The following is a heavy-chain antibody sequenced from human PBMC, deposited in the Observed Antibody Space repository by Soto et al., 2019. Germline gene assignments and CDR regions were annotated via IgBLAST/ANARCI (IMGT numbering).Heavy chain of an antibody. CDR3: ARDVEAAADGMDV. V-gene: IGHV3-30-3*01. CDR1: GFTFSSYA. J-gene: IGHJ6*02. CDR2: ISYDGSNK. D-gene: IGHD6-13*01. Sequence: QVQLVESGGGVVQPGRSLRLSCAASGFTFSSYAMRWVRQAPGKGLEWVAGISYDGSNKYYADSAKGGFTISRDNSKNTLYLQMNSLRAEDTAVYYCARDVEAAADGMDVWGQGTTVTVSS.